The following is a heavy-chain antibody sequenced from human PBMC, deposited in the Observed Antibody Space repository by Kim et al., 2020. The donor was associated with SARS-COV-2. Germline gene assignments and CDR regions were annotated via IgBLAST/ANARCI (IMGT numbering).Heavy chain of an antibody. V-gene: IGHV3-48*02. D-gene: IGHD1-26*01. CDR3: ARDRDSGSYSDY. J-gene: IGHJ4*02. Sequence: YYADSVKGRFTISRDNAKNSLYLQMNSLGDDDTAVYYCARDRDSGSYSDYWGQGTLVSVSS.